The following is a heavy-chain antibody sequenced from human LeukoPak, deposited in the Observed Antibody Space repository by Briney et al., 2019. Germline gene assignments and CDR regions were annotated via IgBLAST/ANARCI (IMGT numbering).Heavy chain of an antibody. V-gene: IGHV4-39*01. CDR3: ARRGAVAGTSFAFDY. D-gene: IGHD6-19*01. J-gene: IGHJ4*02. CDR2: IYYSGST. Sequence: ASETLSLTCTVSGGSISSSSYYWGWIRQPPGEGLEWIGSIYYSGSTYYNPSLKSRVTISVDTSKNQFSLKLSSVTAADTAVYYCARRGAVAGTSFAFDYWGQGTLVTVSS. CDR1: GGSISSSSYY.